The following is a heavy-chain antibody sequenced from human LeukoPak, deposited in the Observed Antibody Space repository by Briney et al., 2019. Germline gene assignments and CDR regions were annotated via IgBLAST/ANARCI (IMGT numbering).Heavy chain of an antibody. CDR1: GGSISNYY. CDR2: IYYSGST. V-gene: IGHV4-59*01. Sequence: PSETLSLTCTVSGGSISNYYWSWIRRPPGKGLEWIAYIYYSGSTEYNPSLKSRVTISVDTSKNQFSLRMSSVTAADTAVYYCARARDGHINNWFDPWGQGTLVTVSS. D-gene: IGHD5-24*01. J-gene: IGHJ5*02. CDR3: ARARDGHINNWFDP.